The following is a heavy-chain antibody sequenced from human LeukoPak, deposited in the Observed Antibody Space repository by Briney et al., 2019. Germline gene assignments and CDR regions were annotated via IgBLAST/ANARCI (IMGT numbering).Heavy chain of an antibody. CDR3: ATQARGYFYY. CDR2: FDPEDGET. CDR1: GYTLTQLA. J-gene: IGHJ4*02. Sequence: ASATVSCKVSGYTLTQLAMHWVRQAPGKGLEWMGGFDPEDGETVYAQKFQDRVAMTEDTSTDTANMELTSLASEDTAVYYCATQARGYFYYWGQGTLVTVSS. V-gene: IGHV1-24*01.